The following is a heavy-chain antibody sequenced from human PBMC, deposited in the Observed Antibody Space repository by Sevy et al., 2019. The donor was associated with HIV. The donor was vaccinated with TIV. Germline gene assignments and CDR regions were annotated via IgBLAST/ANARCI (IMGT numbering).Heavy chain of an antibody. Sequence: ASVKVSCKASGYSFTSYVMNWVRQAPGQGLEWMGWIDTNTGTPTYAQAFTGRFVFSLDTSVSTAYLQISSLKAEDTAVYYCARAPPATSFLVPRGFQHWGQGTLVTVSS. CDR2: IDTNTGTP. V-gene: IGHV7-4-1*02. CDR3: ARAPPATSFLVPRGFQH. CDR1: GYSFTSYV. J-gene: IGHJ1*01. D-gene: IGHD6-13*01.